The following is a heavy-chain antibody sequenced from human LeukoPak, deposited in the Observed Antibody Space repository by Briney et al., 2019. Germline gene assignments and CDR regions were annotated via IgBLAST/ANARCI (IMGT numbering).Heavy chain of an antibody. V-gene: IGHV3-7*01. D-gene: IGHD1-26*01. Sequence: GGSLRLSCAASGFTFSSYWMSWVRQAPEKGLEWVANIKQDGSEKYYVDSVKGRFTISRDNAKNSLYLQMNSLRAEDTAVYYCARDKIVGATNFDYWGQGTLVTVSS. J-gene: IGHJ4*02. CDR2: IKQDGSEK. CDR3: ARDKIVGATNFDY. CDR1: GFTFSSYW.